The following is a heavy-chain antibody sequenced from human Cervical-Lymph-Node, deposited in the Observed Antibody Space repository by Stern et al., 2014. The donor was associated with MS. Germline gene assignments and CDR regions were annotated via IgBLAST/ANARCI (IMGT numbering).Heavy chain of an antibody. Sequence: EVHLVESGGGLVQPGGSLRLSCAASGFSFTNYWMSWVRQAPGKGLEWVGNIKRDGSENFYVGSVKGRFTISRDNAKNSLYLQMSTLRLEDTAVYYCARETSSSRWQVHAFYYGMDVWGQGTTVTVSS. J-gene: IGHJ6*02. CDR3: ARETSSSRWQVHAFYYGMDV. V-gene: IGHV3-7*01. D-gene: IGHD6-13*01. CDR1: GFSFTNYW. CDR2: IKRDGSEN.